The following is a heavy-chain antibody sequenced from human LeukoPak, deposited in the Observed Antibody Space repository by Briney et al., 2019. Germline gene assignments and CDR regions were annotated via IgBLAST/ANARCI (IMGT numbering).Heavy chain of an antibody. V-gene: IGHV4-34*01. CDR3: ARREFGSSSAAFDS. J-gene: IGHJ3*01. CDR2: INHSGYT. D-gene: IGHD6-6*01. Sequence: SETLSLTCAVHSGSFSGYLWSWIRQPPGKGLEYIGEINHSGYTTYNPSLKSRVTISVDTSKNQFSLNMISVTAADTAVYYCARREFGSSSAAFDSWGQGTMVIVSS. CDR1: SGSFSGYL.